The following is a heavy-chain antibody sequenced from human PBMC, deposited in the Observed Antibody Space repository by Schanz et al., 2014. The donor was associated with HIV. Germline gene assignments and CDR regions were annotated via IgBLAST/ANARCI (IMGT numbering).Heavy chain of an antibody. J-gene: IGHJ6*02. CDR2: MSYSGSS. CDR3: ARGGRYRGYDFPPHYYYGMDV. D-gene: IGHD5-12*01. CDR1: GDSMSSDTYY. Sequence: QVQLQESGPGLVKPWQTLSLTCNVSGDSMSSDTYYWSWIRQRPEKSLEWIGYMSYSGSSFYSPSLKSRVEMSLGTSNEGFSLKLNSVTAADTAVYYCARGGRYRGYDFPPHYYYGMDVWGQGTTVTVSS. V-gene: IGHV4-31*03.